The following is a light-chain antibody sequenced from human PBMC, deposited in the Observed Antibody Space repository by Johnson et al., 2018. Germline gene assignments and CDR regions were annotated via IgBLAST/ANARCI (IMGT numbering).Light chain of an antibody. V-gene: IGLV1-51*02. CDR3: GTWDSSLRVGNV. Sequence: QSVLTQPPSVSAAPGHKVTISCSGSSSNIGNNYVSWYQQLPGTAPKLLIYENNKRPSGIPDRFSGSKSGTSATLGITGLQTGDEADYYCGTWDSSLRVGNVFGTGTKVPCL. CDR1: SSNIGNNY. J-gene: IGLJ1*01. CDR2: ENN.